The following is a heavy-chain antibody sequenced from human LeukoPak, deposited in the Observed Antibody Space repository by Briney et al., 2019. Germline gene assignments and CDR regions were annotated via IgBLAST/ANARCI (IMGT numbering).Heavy chain of an antibody. CDR2: IYTSGST. V-gene: IGHV4-4*09. CDR3: ARTTGTEGAFDI. D-gene: IGHD4-17*01. J-gene: IGHJ3*02. CDR1: GGSISSYY. Sequence: SETLSLTCTVSGGSISSYYWSWIRQPPGKGLEWIGYIYTSGSTNYNPSLKSRVTISVDTSKNQFSLKLTSVTAADTAVYYCARTTGTEGAFDIWGQGTMVTVSS.